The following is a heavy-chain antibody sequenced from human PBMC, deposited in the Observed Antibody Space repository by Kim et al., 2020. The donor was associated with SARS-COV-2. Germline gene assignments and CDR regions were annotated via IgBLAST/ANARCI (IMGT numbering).Heavy chain of an antibody. V-gene: IGHV1-8*01. CDR3: ARGTYYDILTGYRDRYYYYYGMDV. CDR1: GYTFTSYD. J-gene: IGHJ6*02. D-gene: IGHD3-9*01. CDR2: MNPNSGNT. Sequence: ASVKVSCKASGYTFTSYDINWVRQATGQGLEWMGWMNPNSGNTGYAQKFQGRVTMTRNTSISTAYMELSSLRSEDTAVYYCARGTYYDILTGYRDRYYYYYGMDVWGQGTTVTVSS.